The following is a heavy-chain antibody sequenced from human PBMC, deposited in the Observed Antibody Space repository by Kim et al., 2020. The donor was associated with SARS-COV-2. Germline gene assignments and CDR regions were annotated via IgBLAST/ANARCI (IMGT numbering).Heavy chain of an antibody. J-gene: IGHJ4*02. CDR3: ARRGSGWTSTYYFDY. Sequence: GESLKISCRGSGYSFTSYWIAWVRQMPGKGLEWMGIIYPGDSDTRYSPSFQGQVTISADKSISTAYLQWSSLKASDTAMYYCARRGSGWTSTYYFDYWGQGTLVTVSS. CDR2: IYPGDSDT. CDR1: GYSFTSYW. V-gene: IGHV5-51*01. D-gene: IGHD6-19*01.